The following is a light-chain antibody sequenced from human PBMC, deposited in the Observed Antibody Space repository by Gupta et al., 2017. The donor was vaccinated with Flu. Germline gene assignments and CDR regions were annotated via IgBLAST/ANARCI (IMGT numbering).Light chain of an antibody. J-gene: IGKJ1*01. CDR3: QQGCSSPPT. Sequence: PSTLSASVGDRVTITCRASQTIDSWLASYQKKPGRAPKSLIYKASSFETGVPSRFSGSGSGTEFSLTIISLQPDDFATYYCQQGCSSPPTFGQGTKVEIK. CDR1: QTIDSW. CDR2: KAS. V-gene: IGKV1-5*03.